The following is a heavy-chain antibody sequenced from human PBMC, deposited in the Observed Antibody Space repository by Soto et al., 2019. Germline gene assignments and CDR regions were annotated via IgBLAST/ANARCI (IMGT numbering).Heavy chain of an antibody. J-gene: IGHJ4*02. D-gene: IGHD3-16*01. Sequence: EVQLVESGGGLVKPGGSLRLSCAASGFTFSNAWMSWVRQAPGKGLEWVGRIKSKTDGGTTDYAAPVKGRFTISRDDSPNTLYLQMNSLKTEDTAVYYCTTGMITFGGAQNYFDYWGQGTLVTVSS. CDR1: GFTFSNAW. V-gene: IGHV3-15*01. CDR2: IKSKTDGGTT. CDR3: TTGMITFGGAQNYFDY.